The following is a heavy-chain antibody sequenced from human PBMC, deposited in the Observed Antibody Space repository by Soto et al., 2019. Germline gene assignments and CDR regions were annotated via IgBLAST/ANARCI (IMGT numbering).Heavy chain of an antibody. CDR3: ATPGGFGMDV. CDR1: GYNFATHW. D-gene: IGHD5-12*01. J-gene: IGHJ6*02. V-gene: IGHV5-51*01. CDR2: IFPGDAET. Sequence: GESLKISCQGSGYNFATHWIGWVRHKAGKGLEWMGIIFPGDAETRYSPSFQGHITISADKSISIAYLRWSSLKASDTGMYYCATPGGFGMDVWGQGTKVTVSS.